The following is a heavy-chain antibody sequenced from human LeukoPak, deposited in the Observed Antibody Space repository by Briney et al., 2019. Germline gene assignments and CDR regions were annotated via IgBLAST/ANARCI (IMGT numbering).Heavy chain of an antibody. CDR2: IYYSGST. CDR1: GGSISSGDYY. CDR3: AREDDSGDINNDWFDP. Sequence: SETLSLTCTVSGGSISSGDYYWSWIRQPPGKGLEWIGYIYYSGSTYYNPSLKSRVTISLDTSRNQFSLQLSSVTPEDTAVYYCAREDDSGDINNDWFDPWGQGTLVTVSS. D-gene: IGHD1-26*01. J-gene: IGHJ5*02. V-gene: IGHV4-30-4*08.